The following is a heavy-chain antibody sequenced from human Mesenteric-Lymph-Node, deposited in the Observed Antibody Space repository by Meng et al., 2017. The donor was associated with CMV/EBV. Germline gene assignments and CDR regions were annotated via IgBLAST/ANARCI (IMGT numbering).Heavy chain of an antibody. J-gene: IGHJ3*02. CDR1: GFTFDDYG. CDR3: VKDRDGYSYGAFDI. Sequence: GGSLRLSCTISGFTFDDYGMGWVRQAPGKGLEWVSGISWNSGHIGYADSVKGRFTISRDNAKNSLYLQMKSLRAEDTALYYCVKDRDGYSYGAFDIWGQGTMVTVSS. CDR2: ISWNSGHI. V-gene: IGHV3-9*01. D-gene: IGHD5-18*01.